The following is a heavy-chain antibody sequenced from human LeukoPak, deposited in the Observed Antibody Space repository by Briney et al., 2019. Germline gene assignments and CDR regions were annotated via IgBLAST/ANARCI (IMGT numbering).Heavy chain of an antibody. CDR1: GYTFTSYG. CDR2: ISAYNGNT. J-gene: IGHJ4*02. Sequence: TVKVSCKPSGYTFTSYGISWVRQAAGPGLECLGWISAYNGNTNYAQKLQGRVTMATDTSTSTAYMELRSLRSDDTAVYYCARDRYSSGSSLDYWGQGTLVTVSS. D-gene: IGHD6-19*01. CDR3: ARDRYSSGSSLDY. V-gene: IGHV1-18*01.